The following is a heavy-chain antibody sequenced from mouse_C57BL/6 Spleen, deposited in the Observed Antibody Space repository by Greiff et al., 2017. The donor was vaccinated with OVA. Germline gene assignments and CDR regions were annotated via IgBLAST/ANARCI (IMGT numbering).Heavy chain of an antibody. CDR2: IYPGSGST. D-gene: IGHD2-5*01. Sequence: VQLQQSGAELVKPGASVKMSCKASGYTFTSYWITWVKQRPGQGLEWIGDIYPGSGSTNYNEKFKSKATLTVDTSSSTAYMQLSSLTSEDSAVYYCARMDYSNAWFAYWGQGTLVTVSA. CDR1: GYTFTSYW. CDR3: ARMDYSNAWFAY. J-gene: IGHJ3*01. V-gene: IGHV1-55*01.